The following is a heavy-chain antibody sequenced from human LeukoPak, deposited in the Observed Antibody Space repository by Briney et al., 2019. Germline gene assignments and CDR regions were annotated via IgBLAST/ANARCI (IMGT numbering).Heavy chain of an antibody. D-gene: IGHD6-19*01. CDR1: GFTFSSYA. J-gene: IGHJ4*02. Sequence: HPGGSLRLSCAASGFTFSSYAMSWVRQAPGKGLEWVSAISGSGGSTYYADSVKGRFTISRDNSKNTLYLQMNSLRAEDTAVYYCAKDPPIAVAGSSLQDPPPRYYFDYWGQGTLVTVSS. CDR3: AKDPPIAVAGSSLQDPPPRYYFDY. CDR2: ISGSGGST. V-gene: IGHV3-23*01.